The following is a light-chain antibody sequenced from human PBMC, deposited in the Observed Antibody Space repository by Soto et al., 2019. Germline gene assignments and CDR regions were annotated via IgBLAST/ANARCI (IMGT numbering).Light chain of an antibody. CDR2: GNT. Sequence: QAVVTQPPSVSGAPGQRVTISCTGDSSNIEATYDVHWYRQLPGTAPKLLIFGNTNRPSGVPDRFSGSKSGTSAALAISGLQPEDEADYYCQSYDGSLGAVVFGGGTKLTVL. CDR1: SSNIEATYD. V-gene: IGLV1-40*01. J-gene: IGLJ2*01. CDR3: QSYDGSLGAVV.